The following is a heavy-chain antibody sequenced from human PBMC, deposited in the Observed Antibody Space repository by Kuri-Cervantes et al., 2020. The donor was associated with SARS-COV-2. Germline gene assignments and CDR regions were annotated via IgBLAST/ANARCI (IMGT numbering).Heavy chain of an antibody. D-gene: IGHD1-26*01. CDR1: GYTFTGYY. J-gene: IGHJ4*02. CDR2: INPNSGGT. Sequence: ASVKVSCKASGYTFTGYYMHWVRQAPGQGLEWMGWINPNSGGTNYAQKFQGRVTMTRDTSISTAYMGLSRLRSDDTAVYYCARERSGSYEPYYFDYWGQGTLVTVSS. CDR3: ARERSGSYEPYYFDY. V-gene: IGHV1-2*02.